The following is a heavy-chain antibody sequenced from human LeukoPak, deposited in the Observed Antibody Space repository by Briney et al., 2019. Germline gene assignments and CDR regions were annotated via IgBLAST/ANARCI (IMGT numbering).Heavy chain of an antibody. CDR1: GGSISSGGYY. CDR3: ARDSDGSGSYFH. CDR2: IYYSGST. D-gene: IGHD3-10*01. J-gene: IGHJ4*02. Sequence: SQTLSLTCTVSGGSISSGGYYWSWIRQYPGKGLEWIGYIYYSGSTYYNPSLKSRVTISVDTSKNQFSLRLSSVTAADTAVYYCARDSDGSGSYFHWGQGTLVTVSS. V-gene: IGHV4-31*03.